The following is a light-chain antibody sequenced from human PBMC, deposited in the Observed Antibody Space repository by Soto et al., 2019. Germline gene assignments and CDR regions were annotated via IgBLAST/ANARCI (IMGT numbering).Light chain of an antibody. J-gene: IGKJ5*01. V-gene: IGKV1-33*01. CDR2: DVT. CDR3: QQYYDLPIT. Sequence: DIQMTQSPSSLSASVGDRVTITCQASQDIDKYLNWYQQKPGKAPKLLIDDVTNLETGVPSRFSGSGSGTHFTFTIGSLQPEYIATYYCQQYYDLPITFGQGTRLEIK. CDR1: QDIDKY.